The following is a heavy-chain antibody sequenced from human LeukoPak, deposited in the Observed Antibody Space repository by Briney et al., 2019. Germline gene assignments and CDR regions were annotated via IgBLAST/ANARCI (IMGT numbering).Heavy chain of an antibody. Sequence: PSETLSLTCTVSGYSISSGYYWGWIRQPPGKGLEWIGSIYHSGSTYYNPSLKSRVTISVDTSKNQFSLKLSSVTAADTAVYYCAREQVLAVAGYPDYWGQGTLVTVSS. D-gene: IGHD6-19*01. CDR2: IYHSGST. V-gene: IGHV4-38-2*02. CDR1: GYSISSGYY. J-gene: IGHJ4*02. CDR3: AREQVLAVAGYPDY.